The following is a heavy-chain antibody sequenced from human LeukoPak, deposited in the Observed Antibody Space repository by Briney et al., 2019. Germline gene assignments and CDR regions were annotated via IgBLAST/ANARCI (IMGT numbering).Heavy chain of an antibody. CDR2: IYYSGST. D-gene: IGHD6-13*01. V-gene: IGHV4-59*01. Sequence: RPSETLSLTCTVSGGSISSYYWSWIRQPPGKGLEWIGYIYYSGSTNYNPSLKSRVTISVDTSKNQFSLKLSSVTAADTAVYYCARGSVGFIAAAGTSAFDIWGQGTMVTVSS. J-gene: IGHJ3*02. CDR1: GGSISSYY. CDR3: ARGSVGFIAAAGTSAFDI.